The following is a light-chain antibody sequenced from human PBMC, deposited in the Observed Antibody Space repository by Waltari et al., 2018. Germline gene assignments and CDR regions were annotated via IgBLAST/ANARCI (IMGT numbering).Light chain of an antibody. CDR1: SSDVCGYDY. CDR3: SSYTSSSTYV. Sequence: QSALTQPASVSGSPGQSITISCTGTSSDVCGYDYVSWYQQHPGKAPKLMIYDVSNRPSGVSNRFSGSKSGNTASLTISGLQAEDEADYYCSSYTSSSTYVFGTGTKVNVL. V-gene: IGLV2-14*03. CDR2: DVS. J-gene: IGLJ1*01.